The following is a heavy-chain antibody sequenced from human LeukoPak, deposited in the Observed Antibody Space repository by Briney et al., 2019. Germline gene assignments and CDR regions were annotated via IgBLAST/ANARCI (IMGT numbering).Heavy chain of an antibody. D-gene: IGHD3-3*01. V-gene: IGHV3-30*02. CDR2: IRYDGSNK. CDR1: GFTFSSYG. J-gene: IGHJ5*02. CDR3: AKGDLRFLDWFDP. Sequence: PGGSLRLSCAASGFTFSSYGMHWVRQAPGKGLEWVAFIRYDGSNKYYADSVKGRFTISRDNSKNTLYLQMNSLRAEDTAVYYCAKGDLRFLDWFDPWGQGTLVTVSS.